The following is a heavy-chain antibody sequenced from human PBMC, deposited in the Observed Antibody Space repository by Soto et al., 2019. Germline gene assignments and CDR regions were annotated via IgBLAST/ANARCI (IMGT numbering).Heavy chain of an antibody. V-gene: IGHV4-39*01. CDR2: IYFSGST. Sequence: SSETLSLTCTVSGGSISSSSVYWGWIRQPPGKGLEWIGSIYFSGSTYYNPSLKSRVTISVDTSKNQFSVKLSSVTAADTAVYHCARRVIHSHWFDPWGQGTLVTVSS. CDR3: ARRVIHSHWFDP. D-gene: IGHD2-21*01. CDR1: GGSISSSSVY. J-gene: IGHJ5*02.